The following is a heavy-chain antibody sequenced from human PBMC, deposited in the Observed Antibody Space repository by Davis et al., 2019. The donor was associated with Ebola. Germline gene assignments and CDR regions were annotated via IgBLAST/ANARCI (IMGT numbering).Heavy chain of an antibody. CDR3: AREYSSGWSDLEFDY. CDR2: IFSNDEK. V-gene: IGHV2-26*01. CDR1: GFSLSNARMG. J-gene: IGHJ4*02. D-gene: IGHD6-19*01. Sequence: SGPTLVKPTETLTLTCTVSGFSLSNARMGVSWIRQPPGKALEWLAHIFSNDEKFYSTSLKTRLTISKDTSKNQVVLTMTNMDPVDTATYYCAREYSSGWSDLEFDYWGQGTLVTVSS.